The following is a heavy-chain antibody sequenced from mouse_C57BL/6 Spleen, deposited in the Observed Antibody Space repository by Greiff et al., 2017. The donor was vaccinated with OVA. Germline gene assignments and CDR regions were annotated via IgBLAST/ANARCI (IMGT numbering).Heavy chain of an antibody. J-gene: IGHJ4*01. CDR2: IHPNSGST. Sequence: QVHVKQPGAELVKPGASVKLSCKASGYTFTSYWMHWVKQRPGQGLEWIGMIHPNSGSTNYNEKFKSKATLTVDKSSSTAYMQLSSLTSEDSAVYYCARSGGHYDYDVGYYYAMDYWGQGTSVTVSS. CDR3: ARSGGHYDYDVGYYYAMDY. V-gene: IGHV1-64*01. CDR1: GYTFTSYW. D-gene: IGHD2-4*01.